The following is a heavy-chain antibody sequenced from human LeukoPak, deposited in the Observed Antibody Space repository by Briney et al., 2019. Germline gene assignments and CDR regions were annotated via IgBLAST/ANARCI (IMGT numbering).Heavy chain of an antibody. D-gene: IGHD6-13*01. CDR3: AKDRYSSSFWGSPDAFDI. CDR2: ISSSSSTI. V-gene: IGHV3-48*04. CDR1: GFTFSSYS. Sequence: PGGSLRLSCAASGFTFSSYSMNWVRQAPGKGLEWVSYISSSSSTIYYADSVKGRFTISRDNAKNSLYLQMNSLRAEDTAVYYCAKDRYSSSFWGSPDAFDIWGQGTMVTVSS. J-gene: IGHJ3*02.